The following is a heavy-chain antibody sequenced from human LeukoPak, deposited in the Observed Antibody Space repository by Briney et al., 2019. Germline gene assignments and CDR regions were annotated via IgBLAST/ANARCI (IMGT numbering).Heavy chain of an antibody. J-gene: IGHJ4*02. D-gene: IGHD3-3*01. CDR3: ARDFWSGYIEY. Sequence: PSETLSLTCTVSGYSISTGYYWDWIRQPPGKGLEWIGTFYHGGSTYYNPSLKSRVTISVDTSKNQFSLNLTSVTAADTAVYYCARDFWSGYIEYWGQGALVTVSS. CDR2: FYHGGST. V-gene: IGHV4-38-2*02. CDR1: GYSISTGYY.